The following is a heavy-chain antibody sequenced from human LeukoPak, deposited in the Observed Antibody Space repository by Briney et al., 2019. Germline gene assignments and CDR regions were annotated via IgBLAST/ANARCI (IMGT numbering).Heavy chain of an antibody. Sequence: GESLQISCKGSGYSFTTSWIGWVRQMPGKGLEWMGIIYPSDSDTTYSPSFQGQVTISADKSISTAYLQWSSLKASDTAMYYCARLLDRAAGPLPPFDYWGQGTLVTVSS. J-gene: IGHJ4*02. CDR2: IYPSDSDT. D-gene: IGHD6-13*01. CDR3: ARLLDRAAGPLPPFDY. CDR1: GYSFTTSW. V-gene: IGHV5-51*01.